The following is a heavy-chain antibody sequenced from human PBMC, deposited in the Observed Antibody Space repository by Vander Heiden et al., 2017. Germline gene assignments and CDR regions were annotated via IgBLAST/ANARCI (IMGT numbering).Heavy chain of an antibody. Sequence: QVQLVEPGGGVVQPGRSLRLSCAASGFPFSTYGMHWVGQAQGKGLEWVAAISYDGSNKYYADSVKGRFTISRDNSKNTLYLQMNSLRAEDTAVYYCAKGASSSGWYSGYYYGMDVWGQGTTVTVSS. V-gene: IGHV3-30*18. CDR1: GFPFSTYG. J-gene: IGHJ6*02. D-gene: IGHD6-19*01. CDR2: ISYDGSNK. CDR3: AKGASSSGWYSGYYYGMDV.